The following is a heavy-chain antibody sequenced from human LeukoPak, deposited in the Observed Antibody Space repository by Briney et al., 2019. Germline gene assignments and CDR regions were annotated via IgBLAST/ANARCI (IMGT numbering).Heavy chain of an antibody. J-gene: IGHJ4*02. Sequence: GGSLRLSCTASGFTFSDYWMTWVRQAPGKGPGWVANIKQDGSQRYYVDSVRGRFTISRDNAKHSLFLQMNGLRAEDTAVYYCARRGGSSSRRSPIDYWGQGTLVTVSS. CDR2: IKQDGSQR. CDR3: ARRGGSSSRRSPIDY. CDR1: GFTFSDYW. V-gene: IGHV3-7*01. D-gene: IGHD6-6*01.